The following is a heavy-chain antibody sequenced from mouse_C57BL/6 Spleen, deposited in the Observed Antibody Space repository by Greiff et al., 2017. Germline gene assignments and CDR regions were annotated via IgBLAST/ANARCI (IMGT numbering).Heavy chain of an antibody. CDR3: TDYYGSSYGY. CDR2: IDPEAGDT. V-gene: IGHV14-1*01. Sequence: EVQLQQSGAELVRPGASVKLSCTASGFNIKDYYMHWVKQRPEQGLEWIGRIDPEAGDTAYAPKFQGKAPMTADTSSNTSYLQLSSLTSEDTAVDYCTDYYGSSYGYWGQGTTLTVSS. CDR1: GFNIKDYY. D-gene: IGHD1-1*01. J-gene: IGHJ2*01.